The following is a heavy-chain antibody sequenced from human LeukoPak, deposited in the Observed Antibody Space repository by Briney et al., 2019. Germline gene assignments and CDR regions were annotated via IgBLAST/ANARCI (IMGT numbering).Heavy chain of an antibody. D-gene: IGHD3-22*01. CDR3: ARESPARTYYDSSGYLID. Sequence: ASVKVSCKASGYTFTSYAMNWVRQAPGQGLEWMGWINTNTGNPTYAQGFTGRFVSSLDTSVSTAYLQISSLKAEDTAVYYCARESPARTYYDSSGYLIDWGQGTLVTVSS. CDR2: INTNTGNP. CDR1: GYTFTSYA. J-gene: IGHJ4*02. V-gene: IGHV7-4-1*02.